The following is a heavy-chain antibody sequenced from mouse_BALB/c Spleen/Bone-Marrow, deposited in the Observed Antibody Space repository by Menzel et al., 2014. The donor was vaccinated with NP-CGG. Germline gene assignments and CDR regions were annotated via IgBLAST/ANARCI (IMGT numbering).Heavy chain of an antibody. Sequence: EVQLQQSGAELVKPGASVKLSCTASGFNIXDTYMHWVKQRPEQGLEWIGRIDPANGNTKYDPKFQGKATITADTSSNTAYLQLSSLTSEDTAVYYCARGGSSYGWYFDVWGAGTRSPSPQ. CDR3: ARGGSSYGWYFDV. CDR1: GFNIXDTY. CDR2: IDPANGNT. J-gene: IGHJ1*01. D-gene: IGHD1-1*01. V-gene: IGHV14-3*02.